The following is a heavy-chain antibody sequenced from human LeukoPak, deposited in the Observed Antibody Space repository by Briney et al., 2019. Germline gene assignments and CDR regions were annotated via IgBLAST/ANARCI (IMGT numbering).Heavy chain of an antibody. D-gene: IGHD6-19*01. CDR1: GVSISSYY. Sequence: PSETLSLTCTVSGVSISSYYWSWIRQPPGKGLEWIGYIYYSGSTNYNPSLKSRFTISVDTSKNQFSLKLSSVTAADTAVYYCARDFLYSSDGGTWFDPWGQGTLVTVSS. CDR2: IYYSGST. CDR3: ARDFLYSSDGGTWFDP. V-gene: IGHV4-59*01. J-gene: IGHJ5*02.